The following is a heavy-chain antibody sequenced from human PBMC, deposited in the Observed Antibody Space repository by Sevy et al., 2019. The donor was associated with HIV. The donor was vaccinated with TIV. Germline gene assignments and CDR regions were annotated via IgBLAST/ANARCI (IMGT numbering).Heavy chain of an antibody. V-gene: IGHV3-15*01. Sequence: GGSLRLSCAASGFPFSDAWMNWVRQAPGKGLEWVGVIKYETEGGKTDYAAPVKSRFTITRDDSKNTLFLQMSSLKTDDTAIYYCTTDWHSGSTGVDAFDLWGQGTMVTVSS. CDR1: GFPFSDAW. J-gene: IGHJ3*01. CDR3: TTDWHSGSTGVDAFDL. CDR2: IKYETEGGKT. D-gene: IGHD1-7*01.